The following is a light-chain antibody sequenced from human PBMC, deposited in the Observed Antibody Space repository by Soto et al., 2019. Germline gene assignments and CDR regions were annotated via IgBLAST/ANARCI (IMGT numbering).Light chain of an antibody. J-gene: IGKJ1*01. CDR3: QQYDSYSWT. CDR1: QSISTF. V-gene: IGKV1-5*01. CDR2: DAS. Sequence: DIQITQSPSTLYASAGDTVTITFRASQSISTFLAWYQQKPGKAPKLLIFDASSLKSGVPSRFSGSGSGTEFTLTISSLQTDDFATYYCQQYDSYSWTFGQGTKVDIK.